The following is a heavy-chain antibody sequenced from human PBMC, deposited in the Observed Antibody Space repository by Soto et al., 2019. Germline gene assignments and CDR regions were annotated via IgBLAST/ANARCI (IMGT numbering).Heavy chain of an antibody. V-gene: IGHV3-23*01. CDR1: GFTFSSYA. CDR2: ISGSGGST. J-gene: IGHJ5*02. D-gene: IGHD3-22*01. Sequence: EVQLLESGGGLVQPGGSLRLSCAASGFTFSSYAMSWVRQAPGKGLEWVSAISGSGGSTYYADSVKGRFTISRDNSKNTLYLQMNSLRAEDTAVYYCARPPDYYDSSGYTWGQGTLVTVSS. CDR3: ARPPDYYDSSGYT.